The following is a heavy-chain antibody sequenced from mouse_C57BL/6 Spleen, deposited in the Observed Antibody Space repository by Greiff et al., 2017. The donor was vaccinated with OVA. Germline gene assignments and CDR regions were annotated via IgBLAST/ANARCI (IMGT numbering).Heavy chain of an antibody. J-gene: IGHJ1*03. D-gene: IGHD4-1*01. CDR2: IDPETGGT. Sequence: QVQLKQSGAELVRPGASVTLSCKASGYTFTDYEMHWVKQTPVHGLEWIGAIDPETGGTAYDQKFKGKAILTADKSSSTAYMELRSLTSEDSAVYYCTRGRELTGTSDFDVWGTGTTVTVSS. CDR3: TRGRELTGTSDFDV. V-gene: IGHV1-15*01. CDR1: GYTFTDYE.